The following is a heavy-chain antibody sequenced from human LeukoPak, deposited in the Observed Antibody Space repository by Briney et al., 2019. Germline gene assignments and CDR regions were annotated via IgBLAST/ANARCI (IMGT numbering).Heavy chain of an antibody. CDR3: SRAYYYYDGWFDP. CDR1: GGSFSGYY. D-gene: IGHD3-22*01. Sequence: SETLSLTCAVYGGSFSGYYWSWIRQPPGKGLEWIGEINHIGSTNYNPSLKSRVTISVDTSKNQFSLKLSSVTAADTAVYYWSRAYYYYDGWFDPWGQGTLVTVSS. CDR2: INHIGST. V-gene: IGHV4-34*01. J-gene: IGHJ5*02.